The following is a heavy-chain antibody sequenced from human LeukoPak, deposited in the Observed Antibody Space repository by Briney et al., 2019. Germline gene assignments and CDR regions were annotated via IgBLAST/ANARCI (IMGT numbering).Heavy chain of an antibody. CDR2: IYHSGST. CDR3: ARRNYYDSSGHFDY. D-gene: IGHD3-22*01. Sequence: PSETLSLTCTVSGGSISSGGYYWSWIRQPPGKGLEWIGYIYHSGSTYYNPSLKSRVTISVDRSKNQFSLKLSSVTAADTAVYYCARRNYYDSSGHFDYWGQGTLVTVSS. J-gene: IGHJ4*02. CDR1: GGSISSGGYY. V-gene: IGHV4-30-2*01.